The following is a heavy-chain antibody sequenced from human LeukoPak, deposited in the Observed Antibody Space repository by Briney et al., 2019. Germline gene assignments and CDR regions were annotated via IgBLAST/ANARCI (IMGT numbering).Heavy chain of an antibody. CDR1: GFTFSSYW. Sequence: PGGSLRLSCAASGFTFSSYWMSWVRQAPGKGLEWVANIKQDGSEKYYVDSVNGRFTISRDNAKNSLYLQMNSLRAGDTAVYYCARDPRNVGLAPWGQGTLVTVSS. D-gene: IGHD2-15*01. CDR3: ARDPRNVGLAP. J-gene: IGHJ5*02. CDR2: IKQDGSEK. V-gene: IGHV3-7*01.